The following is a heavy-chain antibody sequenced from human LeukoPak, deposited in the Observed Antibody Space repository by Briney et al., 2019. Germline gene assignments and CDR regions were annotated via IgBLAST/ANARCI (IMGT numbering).Heavy chain of an antibody. V-gene: IGHV3-30*18. Sequence: GGSLRLSCAASGFTFSSYGMHWVRQAPGKGLEWVAVISYDGSNKYYADSVKGRFTISRDKSKNTLYLQMNSLRAEDTAVYYCAKDHSSGWPTFDYWGQGTLVTVSS. CDR1: GFTFSSYG. D-gene: IGHD6-19*01. J-gene: IGHJ4*02. CDR2: ISYDGSNK. CDR3: AKDHSSGWPTFDY.